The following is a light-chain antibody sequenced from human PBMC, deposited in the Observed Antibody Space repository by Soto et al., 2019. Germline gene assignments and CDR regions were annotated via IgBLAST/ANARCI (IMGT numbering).Light chain of an antibody. J-gene: IGLJ1*01. V-gene: IGLV2-23*02. CDR3: CSYAGVNTFYV. Sequence: QSALTQPASVSGSPGQSITISCTGTSSDVRSYNLVSWYQQHPGKAPKLMIYGVSKQPSGVSDRFSGSKSGDTASLTISGLQAEDEADYYCCSYAGVNTFYVFGTGTKVTVL. CDR1: SSDVRSYNL. CDR2: GVS.